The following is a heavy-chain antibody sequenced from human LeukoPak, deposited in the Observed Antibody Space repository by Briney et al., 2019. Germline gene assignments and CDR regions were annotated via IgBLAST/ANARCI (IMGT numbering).Heavy chain of an antibody. D-gene: IGHD2-21*02. CDR3: ATTPTWLAYCGGDCYSDDAFDI. V-gene: IGHV1-24*01. Sequence: VASVKVSCKVSGYTLTELSMHWVRQAPGKGLEWMEGFDPEDGETIYAQKFQGRVTITADESTSTAYMELSSLRSEDTAVYYCATTPTWLAYCGGDCYSDDAFDIWGQGTMVTVSS. CDR1: GYTLTELS. CDR2: FDPEDGET. J-gene: IGHJ3*02.